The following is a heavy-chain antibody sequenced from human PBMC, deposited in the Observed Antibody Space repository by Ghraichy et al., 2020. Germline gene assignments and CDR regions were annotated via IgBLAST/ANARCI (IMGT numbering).Heavy chain of an antibody. CDR2: ISSNGSTI. Sequence: GGSLRLSCAASGFTFSDYYMSWIRQAPGKGLEWVLYISSNGSTIYYEDSVKGRFTISRDNAKNSLYLQMNSLRAEDTAVYYCARGDDFWCGFDYWGQGTLVTVSS. V-gene: IGHV3-11*01. CDR1: GFTFSDYY. CDR3: ARGDDFWCGFDY. J-gene: IGHJ4*02. D-gene: IGHD3-3*01.